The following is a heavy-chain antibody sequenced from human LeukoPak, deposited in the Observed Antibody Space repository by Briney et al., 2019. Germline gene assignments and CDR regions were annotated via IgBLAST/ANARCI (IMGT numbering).Heavy chain of an antibody. CDR2: ISAYNSNT. CDR1: GYTFTSYG. CDR3: ARVGSLIIAVAGFTYYYYGMDV. V-gene: IGHV1-18*01. J-gene: IGHJ6*02. D-gene: IGHD6-19*01. Sequence: ASVKVSCKASGYTFTSYGISWVRQAPGQGLEWMGWISAYNSNTNYAQKLQGRVTMTTDTSTSTAYMELRSLRSDDTAVYYCARVGSLIIAVAGFTYYYYGMDVWGQGTTVTVSS.